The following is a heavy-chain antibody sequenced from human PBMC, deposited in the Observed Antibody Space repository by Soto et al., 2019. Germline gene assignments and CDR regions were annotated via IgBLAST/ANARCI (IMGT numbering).Heavy chain of an antibody. CDR2: INSDGSST. CDR1: GFTFSSYW. J-gene: IGHJ4*02. CDR3: ARVGCGGYCSILDY. V-gene: IGHV3-74*01. D-gene: IGHD2-21*02. Sequence: EVQLVESGGGLVQPGGSLRLSCAASGFTFSSYWMHWVRQAPGKGLVWVSRINSDGSSTSYADYLKGRFTISRDNAKNTLYLQMNSLRAEDTAVYYCARVGCGGYCSILDYWGQGTLVTVSS.